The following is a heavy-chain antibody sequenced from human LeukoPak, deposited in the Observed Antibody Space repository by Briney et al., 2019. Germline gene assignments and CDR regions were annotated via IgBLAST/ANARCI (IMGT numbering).Heavy chain of an antibody. CDR3: ARSGYDYALRARYYFDY. CDR1: GGSISSYY. CDR2: IYTSGST. D-gene: IGHD3-16*01. J-gene: IGHJ4*02. Sequence: SETLSLTCTVSGGSISSYYWSWIRQPAGKGLEWIGRIYTSGSTNYNPSLKSRVTMSVDTSKDQFSLKLSSVTAADTAVYYCARSGYDYALRARYYFDYWGQGTLITVSS. V-gene: IGHV4-4*07.